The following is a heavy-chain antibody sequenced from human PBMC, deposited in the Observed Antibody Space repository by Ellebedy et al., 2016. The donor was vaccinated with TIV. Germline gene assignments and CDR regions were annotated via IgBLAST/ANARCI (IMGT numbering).Heavy chain of an antibody. CDR3: ARHRSITEVIEN. V-gene: IGHV4-39*01. CDR1: GGSMSTRSYH. D-gene: IGHD2-21*01. Sequence: SETLSLXXTVSGGSMSTRSYHWGWIRQPPGKGLEWIGSIYYSGSAYYNSSLQSQVTIGIDTSKNQFSLKLKSVTAADTAVYYCARHRSITEVIENWGQGTLVTVSS. CDR2: IYYSGSA. J-gene: IGHJ4*02.